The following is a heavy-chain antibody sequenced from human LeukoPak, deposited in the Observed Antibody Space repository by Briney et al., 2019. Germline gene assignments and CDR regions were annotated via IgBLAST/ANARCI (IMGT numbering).Heavy chain of an antibody. D-gene: IGHD3-16*01. CDR1: GFTFSSYA. V-gene: IGHV3-30*04. J-gene: IGHJ4*02. Sequence: GGSLRLSCAASGFTFSSYAMHWVRQAPGKGLEWVAVISYDGSNKYYADSVKGRFTISRDNSKNTLYLQMNSLRAEDTAVYYCVSAENGGYFDYWGQGTLVTVSS. CDR2: ISYDGSNK. CDR3: VSAENGGYFDY.